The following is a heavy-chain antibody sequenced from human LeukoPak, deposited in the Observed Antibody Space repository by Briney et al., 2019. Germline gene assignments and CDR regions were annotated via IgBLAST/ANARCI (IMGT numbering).Heavy chain of an antibody. V-gene: IGHV3-23*01. Sequence: AGGSLRLSCAASGFTFSSFDMSWVRQAPGKGLEWVSAITYSGATTNYADSVKGRFTISRDNSKNTLFLQMNSLRAEDTAVYYCAKDLVTLLLYWGQGTLVTVSS. J-gene: IGHJ4*02. CDR3: AKDLVTLLLY. CDR2: ITYSGATT. D-gene: IGHD2-15*01. CDR1: GFTFSSFD.